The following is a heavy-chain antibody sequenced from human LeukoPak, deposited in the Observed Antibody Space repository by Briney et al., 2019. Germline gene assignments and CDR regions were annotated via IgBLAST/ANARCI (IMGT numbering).Heavy chain of an antibody. V-gene: IGHV3-21*01. CDR2: ISSSSSYI. Sequence: GGSLRLSCAASGFTFSSYSMNWVRQAPGKGLEWVSSISSSSSYIYYANSVKGRFTISRDNAKNSLYLQMNSLRAEDTAVYYCARTSSSWPLFDYWGQGTLVTVSS. CDR3: ARTSSSWPLFDY. D-gene: IGHD6-13*01. J-gene: IGHJ4*02. CDR1: GFTFSSYS.